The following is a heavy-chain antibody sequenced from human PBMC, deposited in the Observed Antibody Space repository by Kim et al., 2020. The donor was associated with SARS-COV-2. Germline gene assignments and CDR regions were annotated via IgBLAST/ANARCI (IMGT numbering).Heavy chain of an antibody. CDR1: GYSISSGYY. D-gene: IGHD1-1*01. Sequence: TLSLTCTVSGYSISSGYYWGWIRQPPGKGLEWIGSIYHSGSTYYNPSLKSRVTISVDTSKNQFSLKLSSVTAADTAVYYCARDVPRRDGYNWVVDYFDYW. J-gene: IGHJ4*01. V-gene: IGHV4-38-2*02. CDR3: ARDVPRRDGYNWVVDYFDY. CDR2: IYHSGST.